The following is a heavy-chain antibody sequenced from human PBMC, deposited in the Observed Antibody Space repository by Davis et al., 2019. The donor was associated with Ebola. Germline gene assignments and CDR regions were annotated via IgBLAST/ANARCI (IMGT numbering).Heavy chain of an antibody. J-gene: IGHJ6*02. CDR1: GFTFNTYW. V-gene: IGHV3-74*01. CDR3: SQTSPHVGDV. CDR2: ISGDGSSP. D-gene: IGHD1/OR15-1a*01. Sequence: GESLKISCAASGFTFNTYWMHWVRQAPGKGLMWVSRISGDGSSPSYADSVKGRFTISRDNAKNTLYLQLNSLKTEDTAVYYCSQTSPHVGDVWGQGTTVTVSS.